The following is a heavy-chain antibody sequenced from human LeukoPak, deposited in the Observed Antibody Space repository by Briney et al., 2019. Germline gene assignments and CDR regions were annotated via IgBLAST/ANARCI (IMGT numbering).Heavy chain of an antibody. D-gene: IGHD6-19*01. Sequence: PGGSLRLSCAASGFTFSSYAMSWVRQAPGKGLEWIGEINHSGSTNYNPSLKSRVTISVDTSKNQFSLKLSSVTAADTAVYYCARRDSGWALFDYWGQGTLVTVSS. CDR3: ARRDSGWALFDY. V-gene: IGHV4-34*01. J-gene: IGHJ4*02. CDR1: GFTFSSYA. CDR2: INHSGST.